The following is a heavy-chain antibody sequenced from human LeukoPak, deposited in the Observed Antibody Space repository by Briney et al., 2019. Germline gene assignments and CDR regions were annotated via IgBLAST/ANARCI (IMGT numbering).Heavy chain of an antibody. Sequence: GGSLRLSCAASGFTFSDYYMSWIRQAPGKGLEWVSYISSSGSTIYYADSVKGQFTISRDNAKNSLYLQMNSLRAEDTAVYYCARDWSGYDPTYYYYGMDVWGQGTTVTVSS. CDR1: GFTFSDYY. V-gene: IGHV3-11*01. J-gene: IGHJ6*02. CDR2: ISSSGSTI. CDR3: ARDWSGYDPTYYYYGMDV. D-gene: IGHD5-12*01.